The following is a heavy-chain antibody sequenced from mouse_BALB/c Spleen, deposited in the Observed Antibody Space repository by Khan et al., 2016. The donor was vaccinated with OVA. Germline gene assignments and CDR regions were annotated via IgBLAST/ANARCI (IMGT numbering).Heavy chain of an antibody. Sequence: EVQLQESGPGLVKPSQSLSLTCTVTGYSITSDYAWNWIRQFPGNKLEWMGYISYSGRTSYNPSLKSRISITRDTSKNQFFLQFNSVTTEDTDTYYGARSVTITTVVCTDFDYWGQGTTLTVSS. CDR3: ARSVTITTVVCTDFDY. CDR1: GYSITSDYA. CDR2: ISYSGRT. D-gene: IGHD1-1*01. J-gene: IGHJ2*01. V-gene: IGHV3-2*02.